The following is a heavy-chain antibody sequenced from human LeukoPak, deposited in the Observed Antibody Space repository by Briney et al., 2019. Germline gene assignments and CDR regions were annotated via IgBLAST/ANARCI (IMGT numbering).Heavy chain of an antibody. J-gene: IGHJ4*02. Sequence: GGSLRLSCSVSGFTFSDYAFNWVRQAPGKGLKYVSAISSNGGGTYYADSVKGRFAISRDNAKNSLYLQMNSLRAEDTALYYCAREVSEGFDFWGQGTLVTVSS. D-gene: IGHD3-22*01. V-gene: IGHV3-64*04. CDR2: ISSNGGGT. CDR3: AREVSEGFDF. CDR1: GFTFSDYA.